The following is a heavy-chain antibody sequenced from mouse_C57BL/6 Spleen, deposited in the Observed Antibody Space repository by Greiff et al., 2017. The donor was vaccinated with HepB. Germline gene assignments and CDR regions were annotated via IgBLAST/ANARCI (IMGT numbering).Heavy chain of an antibody. CDR1: GFTFSDYG. Sequence: EVQLVESGGGLVKPGGSLKLSCAASGFTFSDYGMHWVRQAPEKGLEWVAYISSDSSTIYYADKLKGLFTITRDNAKNTLFLQLTSLRSEDTAMYYCASPYGSCLAWFAYWGKGTLVTVSA. J-gene: IGHJ3*01. CDR2: ISSDSSTI. D-gene: IGHD1-1*01. V-gene: IGHV5-17*01. CDR3: ASPYGSCLAWFAY.